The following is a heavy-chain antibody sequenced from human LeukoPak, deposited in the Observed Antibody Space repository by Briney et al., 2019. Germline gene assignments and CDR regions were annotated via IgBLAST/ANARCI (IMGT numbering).Heavy chain of an antibody. CDR1: GGTFISYA. D-gene: IGHD6-13*01. J-gene: IGHJ6*02. Sequence: SVTVSCTASGGTFISYAISWVRQAPGQGLEWMGGIIPIFGTANYAQKFQGRVTITADESTSTAYMELSSLRSEDTAVYYCAREGQQLVPWYYYGMDVWGQGTTVTVSS. CDR3: AREGQQLVPWYYYGMDV. V-gene: IGHV1-69*13. CDR2: IIPIFGTA.